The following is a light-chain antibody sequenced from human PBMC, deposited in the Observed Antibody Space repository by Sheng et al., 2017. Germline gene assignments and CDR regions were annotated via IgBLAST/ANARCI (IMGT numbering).Light chain of an antibody. CDR2: AAS. V-gene: IGKV1-39*01. CDR1: QSISSY. J-gene: IGKJ1*01. Sequence: DIQMTQSPSSLSASEGDRVTITCRAGQSISSYLNWYQQKPGKAPKLLIYAASSVQGGVPSRFSGSGSDTDFTLTISSLQPEDFATYYCQQSHSTPWTFGQGTEGGN. CDR3: QQSHSTPWT.